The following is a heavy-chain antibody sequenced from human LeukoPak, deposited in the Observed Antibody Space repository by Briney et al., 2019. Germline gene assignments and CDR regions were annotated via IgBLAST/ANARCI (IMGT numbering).Heavy chain of an antibody. CDR3: ARGGTLLWFGPNATNNWFDP. CDR2: INHSGST. CDR1: GGSFSGYY. J-gene: IGHJ5*02. V-gene: IGHV4-34*01. Sequence: SETLSLTCAVYGGSFSGYYWSWIRQPPGKGLEWIGEINHSGSTNCNPSLKSRVTISVDTSKNQFSLKLSSVTAADTAVYYCARGGTLLWFGPNATNNWFDPWGQGTLVTVSS. D-gene: IGHD3-10*01.